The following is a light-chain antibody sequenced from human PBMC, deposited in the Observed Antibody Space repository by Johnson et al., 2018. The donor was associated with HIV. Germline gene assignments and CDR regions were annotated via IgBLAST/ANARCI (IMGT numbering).Light chain of an antibody. J-gene: IGLJ1*01. CDR1: SSNIGNNY. V-gene: IGLV1-51*02. CDR3: GTWDSSLSAYV. Sequence: QSVLTQPPSVSAAPGQKVTISCSGSSSNIGNNYVSWYRHFPGTAPKLLIYENNKRPSGIPDRFSGSKSGTSATLGITGLQTGDEAEYYCGTWDSSLSAYVFGTGTKVTVL. CDR2: ENN.